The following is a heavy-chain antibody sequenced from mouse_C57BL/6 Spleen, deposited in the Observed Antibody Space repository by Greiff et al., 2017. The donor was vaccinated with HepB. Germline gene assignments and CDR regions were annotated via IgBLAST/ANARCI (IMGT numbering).Heavy chain of an antibody. CDR3: AREYSTTVVAPFDY. J-gene: IGHJ2*01. D-gene: IGHD1-1*01. CDR1: GYTFTDYY. CDR2: INTYNGGI. V-gene: IGHV1-19*01. Sequence: EVQLQQSGPVLVKPGASVKMSCKASGYTFTDYYMNWVKQSHGKSLEWIGVINTYNGGISYNQKFKGQATLPVDKSSSTAYLELNSLTSEDSAVYYCAREYSTTVVAPFDYWGQGTTLTVSS.